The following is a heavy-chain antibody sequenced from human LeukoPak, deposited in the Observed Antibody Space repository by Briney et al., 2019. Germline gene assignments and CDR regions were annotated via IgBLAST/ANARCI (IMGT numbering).Heavy chain of an antibody. J-gene: IGHJ2*01. V-gene: IGHV4-4*02. CDR1: GGSISSSNW. Sequence: SETLSLTCAVSGGSISSSNWWSWVRQPPGKGLEWIGEINHSGSTNYNPSLKSRVTISVDTSKKQFSLKLSSLTAADTAVYYCARGEGGWYFDLWGRGTLVTVSS. CDR3: ARGEGGWYFDL. CDR2: INHSGST.